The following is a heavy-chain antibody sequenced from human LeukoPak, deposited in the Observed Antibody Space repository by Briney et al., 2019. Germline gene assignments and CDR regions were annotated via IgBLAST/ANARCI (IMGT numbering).Heavy chain of an antibody. CDR2: IYYSGST. J-gene: IGHJ4*02. Sequence: SETLSLTCTVSDYSISSGYYWGWIRQPPGMGLEWIGSIYYSGSTYYNPSLKSRVTISVDTSKNQFSLKLSSVTAADTAVYYCASPLGYCSGGSCYGGYFDYWGQGTLVTVSS. D-gene: IGHD2-15*01. CDR3: ASPLGYCSGGSCYGGYFDY. V-gene: IGHV4-38-2*02. CDR1: DYSISSGYY.